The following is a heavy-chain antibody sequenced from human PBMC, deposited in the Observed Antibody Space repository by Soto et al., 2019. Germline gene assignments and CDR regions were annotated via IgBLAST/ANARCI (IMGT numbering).Heavy chain of an antibody. Sequence: QLQLQESGSGLVKPSQTLSLTCAVSGGSISSGGYSWSWLRQPPGKGLEWIGYIYHSGSTYYNPSLKSRVTIDRSKNQFSLKLSSVTAADTAVYYCARVPSPWGQGTLVTVSS. CDR2: IYHSGST. CDR3: ARVPSP. CDR1: GGSISSGGYS. J-gene: IGHJ5*02. V-gene: IGHV4-30-2*01.